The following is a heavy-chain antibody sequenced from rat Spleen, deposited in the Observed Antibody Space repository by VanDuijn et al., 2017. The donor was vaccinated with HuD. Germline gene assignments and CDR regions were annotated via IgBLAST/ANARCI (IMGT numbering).Heavy chain of an antibody. CDR3: ARAPGNGYVMDA. D-gene: IGHD5-1*01. CDR1: GLSLTSNS. Sequence: QVQLKESGPGLVQPSQTLSLTCTVSGLSLTSNSVSWIRQPPGKGLEWMGVIWSGGSTAYNSLLKSRLTISRDTSKSQVFLKMNSLQSEDTATYHCARAPGNGYVMDAWGQGASVTVSS. J-gene: IGHJ4*01. V-gene: IGHV2-47*01. CDR2: IWSGGST.